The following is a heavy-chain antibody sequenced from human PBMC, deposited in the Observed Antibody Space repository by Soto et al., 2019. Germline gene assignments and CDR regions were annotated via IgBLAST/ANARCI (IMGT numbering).Heavy chain of an antibody. Sequence: QVQLVQSGAELKKPGASVNVSCKAPGYTFTTYGISWVRQAPGQGLEWMGWINAYNGDTRFAHKLHGRVTLTTDASRSTVYMELKNLRSDDTAVYYCARDLLAWGQGTMVTVSS. V-gene: IGHV1-18*04. CDR3: ARDLLA. CDR1: GYTFTTYG. CDR2: INAYNGDT. J-gene: IGHJ3*01.